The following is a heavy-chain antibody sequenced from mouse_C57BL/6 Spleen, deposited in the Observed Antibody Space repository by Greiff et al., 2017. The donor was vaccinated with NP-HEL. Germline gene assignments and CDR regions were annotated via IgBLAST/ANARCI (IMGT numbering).Heavy chain of an antibody. CDR1: GYAFSSSW. CDR2: IYPGDGDT. CDR3: ARTGRGYFYFDY. J-gene: IGHJ2*01. V-gene: IGHV1-82*01. Sequence: QVQLQQSGPELVKPGASVKISCKASGYAFSSSWMNWVKQRPGKGLEWIGRIYPGDGDTNYNGKFKGKATLTADKSSSTAYMQLSSLTSEDSAVYFCARTGRGYFYFDYWGQGTTLTVSS. D-gene: IGHD2-3*01.